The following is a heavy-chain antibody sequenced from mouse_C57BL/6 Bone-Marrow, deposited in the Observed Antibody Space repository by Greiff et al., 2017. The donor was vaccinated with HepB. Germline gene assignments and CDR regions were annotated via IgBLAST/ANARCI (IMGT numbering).Heavy chain of an antibody. CDR1: GYTFTSYG. CDR2: IYPRSGNT. CDR3: AITTVVAPSYAIDY. J-gene: IGHJ4*01. Sequence: QVHVKQSGAELARPGASVKLSCKASGYTFTSYGIRWVKQRTGQGLEWIGEIYPRSGNTDYNEKFKGKATLTADKSSSTAYMELRSLTSEDSAVYFCAITTVVAPSYAIDYWGQGTSVTVSS. V-gene: IGHV1-81*01. D-gene: IGHD1-1*01.